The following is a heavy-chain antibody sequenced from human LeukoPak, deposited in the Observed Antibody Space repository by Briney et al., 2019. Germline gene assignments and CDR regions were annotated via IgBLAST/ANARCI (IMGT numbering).Heavy chain of an antibody. D-gene: IGHD6-6*01. J-gene: IGHJ3*02. CDR3: ARDLISYSSFFDAFDI. V-gene: IGHV4-39*07. Sequence: SETLSLTCTVSGGSISSSSYYWGWIRHPPGKGLEWIGSIYYSGSTYYNPSLKSRVTISVDTSKNQFSLKLSSVTAADTAVYYCARDLISYSSFFDAFDIWGQGTMVTVSS. CDR1: GGSISSSSYY. CDR2: IYYSGST.